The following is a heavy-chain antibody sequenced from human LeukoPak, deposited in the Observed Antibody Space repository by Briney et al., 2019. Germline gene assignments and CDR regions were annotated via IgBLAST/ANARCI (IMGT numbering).Heavy chain of an antibody. D-gene: IGHD1-26*01. CDR1: GFTFSSYS. CDR3: AREGGGSGLWYYDL. J-gene: IGHJ2*01. Sequence: GGSLRLSCAASGFTFSSYSMHWVRQAPGKGPEFVSVIGGGGVTTFYADSVKDRFTISRDNSKNTLYLEMGSLRAEDMAVYYRAREGGGSGLWYYDLWGRGTLVTVSS. V-gene: IGHV3-64*02. CDR2: IGGGGVTT.